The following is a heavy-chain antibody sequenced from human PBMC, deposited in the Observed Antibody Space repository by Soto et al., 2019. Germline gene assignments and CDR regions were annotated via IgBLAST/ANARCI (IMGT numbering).Heavy chain of an antibody. D-gene: IGHD6-25*01. J-gene: IGHJ4*02. CDR2: ISYDGGNK. CDR1: GFSFSSYA. CDR3: GRNSSVGY. Sequence: GGSLRLSCAASGFSFSSYAMHWVRQAPGKGLEWVAVISYDGGNKYYADSVEGRFTISRDNSKNTLYLQMDSLRDEDKAVYYWGRNSSVGYWGQGTLVTVSS. V-gene: IGHV3-30-3*01.